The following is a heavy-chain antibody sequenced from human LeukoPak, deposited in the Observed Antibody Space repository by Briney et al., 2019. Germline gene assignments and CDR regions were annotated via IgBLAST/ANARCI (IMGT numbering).Heavy chain of an antibody. CDR1: GFTFSSYW. CDR2: IKQDGSEK. D-gene: IGHD2-2*02. J-gene: IGHJ4*02. V-gene: IGHV3-7*01. Sequence: PGGSLRLSCAASGFTFSSYWMNWVRQAPGKGLEWVANIKQDGSEKYYVDSVKGRFTISRDNAKNSLYLQMNSLRAEDTAVYYCARGEGRYCSSTSCYNFDYWGQGTLVTVSS. CDR3: ARGEGRYCSSTSCYNFDY.